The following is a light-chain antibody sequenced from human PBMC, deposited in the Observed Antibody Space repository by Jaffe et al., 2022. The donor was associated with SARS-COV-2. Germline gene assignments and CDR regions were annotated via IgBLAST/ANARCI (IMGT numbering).Light chain of an antibody. Sequence: DIQMTQSPSSVSASVGDRVTITCRASQPIRGWLAWYQQRPGKVPRLLINAASSLQSGVPSRFSGSGSETDFTLTIDSLQAEDFATYFCQQTNNFPYTFGQGTKVEI. CDR3: QQTNNFPYT. V-gene: IGKV1-12*01. CDR1: QPIRGW. CDR2: AAS. J-gene: IGKJ2*01.